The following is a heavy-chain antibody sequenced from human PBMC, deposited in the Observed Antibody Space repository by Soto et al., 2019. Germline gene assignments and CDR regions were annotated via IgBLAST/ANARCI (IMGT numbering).Heavy chain of an antibody. D-gene: IGHD3-10*01. J-gene: IGHJ5*02. CDR2: IYTSGST. Sequence: QVQLQESGPGLVKPSETLSLTCTVSGGSISSYYWSWIRQPAGKGLEWIGRIYTSGSTNYNPSLKSRVTMSVDTSKNQFCLKLSSVTAADTAVYYCAREESMVRGVRNWFDPWGQGTLVTVSS. CDR3: AREESMVRGVRNWFDP. CDR1: GGSISSYY. V-gene: IGHV4-4*07.